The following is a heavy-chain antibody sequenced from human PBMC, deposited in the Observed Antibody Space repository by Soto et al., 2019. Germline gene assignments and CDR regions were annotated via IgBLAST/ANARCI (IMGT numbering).Heavy chain of an antibody. V-gene: IGHV3-30*18. J-gene: IGHJ4*02. CDR2: ISYDGSNK. D-gene: IGHD6-13*01. CDR3: AKDLGIAAAGIDY. CDR1: GFTFSSYG. Sequence: PGGSLRLSCAASGFTFSSYGMHWVRQAPGKGLEWVAVISYDGSNKYYADSVKGRFTISRDNSKNTLYLQMNSLRAEDTAVYYCAKDLGIAAAGIDYWGQGTLVTVSS.